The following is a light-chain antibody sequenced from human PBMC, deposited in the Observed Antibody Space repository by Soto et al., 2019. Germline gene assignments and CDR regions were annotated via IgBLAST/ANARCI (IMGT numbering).Light chain of an antibody. CDR2: LEGSGSY. Sequence: QLMLTQSSSASATLGSSVKLTCTLSSGHSGYIIAWHQQQPGKAPRYLMKLEGSGSYNKGSGVPDRFSGSSSGPDRYLTISNLQFEDEADYYCETWDSNSVVFGGGTKVTVL. V-gene: IGLV4-60*02. CDR1: SGHSGYI. CDR3: ETWDSNSVV. J-gene: IGLJ2*01.